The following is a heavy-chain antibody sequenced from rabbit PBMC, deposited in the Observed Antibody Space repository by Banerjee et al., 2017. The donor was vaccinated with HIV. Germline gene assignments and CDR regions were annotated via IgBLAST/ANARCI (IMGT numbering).Heavy chain of an antibody. CDR3: ARAYSNGHPFAL. CDR2: IYTSNGNT. J-gene: IGHJ4*01. V-gene: IGHV1S43*01. Sequence: QEQLLVSVGGLCLPEGSLPLTCKFSGFDLLAYYYMCCVRQAPGKGLELIGCIYTSNGNTYYATWVNGRFTITRSTSLNTVDLKLTSLTVADTATYFCARAYSNGHPFALWGPGTLVTVS. CDR1: GFDLLAYYY. D-gene: IGHD6-1*01.